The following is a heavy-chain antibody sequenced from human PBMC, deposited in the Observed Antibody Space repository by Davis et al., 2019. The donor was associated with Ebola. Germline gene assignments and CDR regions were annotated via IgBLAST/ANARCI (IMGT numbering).Heavy chain of an antibody. CDR3: ARGHNYGHDY. CDR1: GYTFTAYN. CDR2: VILKSGAT. Sequence: ASVKVSCKASGYTFTAYNLHWVRQAPGQGLEWLGRVILKSGATNYAQKFQGRVTMTRDTSISTAYMELSSLTSDDTAVYFCARGHNYGHDYWSQGTLVTVSS. D-gene: IGHD5-18*01. J-gene: IGHJ4*02. V-gene: IGHV1-2*06.